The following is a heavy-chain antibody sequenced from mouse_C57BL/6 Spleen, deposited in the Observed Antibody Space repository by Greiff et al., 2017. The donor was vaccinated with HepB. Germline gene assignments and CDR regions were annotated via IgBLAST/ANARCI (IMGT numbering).Heavy chain of an antibody. Sequence: VESGGGLVKPGGSLKLSCAASGFTFSSYTMSWVRQTPEKRLEWVATISGGGGNTYYPDSVKGRFTISRDNAKNTLYLQMSSLRSEDTALYYCARQAYYSNPLPYWYFDVWGTGTTVTVSS. J-gene: IGHJ1*03. CDR1: GFTFSSYT. D-gene: IGHD2-5*01. CDR2: ISGGGGNT. CDR3: ARQAYYSNPLPYWYFDV. V-gene: IGHV5-9*01.